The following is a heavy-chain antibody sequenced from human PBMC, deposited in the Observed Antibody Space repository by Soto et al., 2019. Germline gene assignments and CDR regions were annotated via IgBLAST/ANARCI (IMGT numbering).Heavy chain of an antibody. CDR1: GFTFGSYA. J-gene: IGHJ4*02. CDR2: ISSDGGDK. Sequence: GGSLRLSCAASGFTFGSYAMSWVRQAPGKGLEWVAAISSDGGDKYYSHSVKDRFTISRDNSKNTLFLQMNSLRVEDTAVYYCVKGSEVARQELDHWGQGILVTVSS. CDR3: VKGSEVARQELDH. D-gene: IGHD2-15*01. V-gene: IGHV3-30*18.